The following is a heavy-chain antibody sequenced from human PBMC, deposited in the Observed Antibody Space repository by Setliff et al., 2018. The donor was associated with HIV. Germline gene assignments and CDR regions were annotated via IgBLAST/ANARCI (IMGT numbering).Heavy chain of an antibody. CDR3: ARTFGDLKHYNYYYTIDV. D-gene: IGHD3-10*01. CDR1: GHSISGGYY. J-gene: IGHJ6*02. Sequence: SETLSLTCAVSGHSISGGYYWGWIRQPPGKGLEWIGSLSYGGSTHYTPSLKSRVSISVDTSKNQFSLRLSSVTAADTAVYYCARTFGDLKHYNYYYTIDVWGQGTTVTVSS. CDR2: LSYGGST. V-gene: IGHV4-38-2*01.